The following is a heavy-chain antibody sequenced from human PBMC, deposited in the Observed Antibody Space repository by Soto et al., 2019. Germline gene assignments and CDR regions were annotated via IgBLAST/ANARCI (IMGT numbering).Heavy chain of an antibody. CDR3: ARDDGSSGWYGNWFDP. D-gene: IGHD6-19*01. V-gene: IGHV4-30-4*01. CDR1: GGSISSVDYY. CDR2: IYYSGST. Sequence: SETLSLTCTVSGGSISSVDYYWSWIRQPPGKGLEWIGYIYYSGSTYYNPSLKSRVTISVDTSKNQFSLKLSSVTAADTAVYYCARDDGSSGWYGNWFDPWGQGTLVTASS. J-gene: IGHJ5*02.